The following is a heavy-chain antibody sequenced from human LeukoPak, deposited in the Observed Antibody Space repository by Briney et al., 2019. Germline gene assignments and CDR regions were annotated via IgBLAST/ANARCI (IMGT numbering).Heavy chain of an antibody. J-gene: IGHJ4*02. D-gene: IGHD3-16*01. CDR2: ISYDGSNK. Sequence: GGSLRLSCAASGFTFSSYGMHWVRQAPGKRLEWVAVISYDGSNKYYADSVKGRFTISRDNSKNTLYLQMNSLRAEDTAVYYCAKDEGGAIFDYWGQGTLVTVSS. CDR3: AKDEGGAIFDY. V-gene: IGHV3-30*18. CDR1: GFTFSSYG.